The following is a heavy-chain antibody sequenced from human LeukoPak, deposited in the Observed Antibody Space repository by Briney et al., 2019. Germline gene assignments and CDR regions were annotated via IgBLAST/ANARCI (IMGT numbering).Heavy chain of an antibody. CDR2: IYSSGST. Sequence: SETLSLTCTVSGGSISSYYWSWIRQPAGKGLEWIGRIYSSGSTNHNPSLESRVTMSVDTSKNQFSLKLSSVTAADTAVYYCVRSDSSSSHTAFDIWGQGTMVTVSS. CDR1: GGSISSYY. CDR3: VRSDSSSSHTAFDI. V-gene: IGHV4-4*07. D-gene: IGHD6-13*01. J-gene: IGHJ3*02.